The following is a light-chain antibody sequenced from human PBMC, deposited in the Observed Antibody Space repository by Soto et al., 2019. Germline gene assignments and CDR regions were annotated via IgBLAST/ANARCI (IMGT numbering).Light chain of an antibody. CDR3: SSYTSSDTYV. V-gene: IGLV2-14*03. J-gene: IGLJ1*01. CDR2: DVT. CDR1: SSDVGGYNY. Sequence: QSALTQPASVSGSPGQSITISCTGTSSDVGGYNYVSWHQQHPDKAPKLLIYDVTDRPSGISNGFSGSKSGNAASLTISGLQAEDEADYYCSSYTSSDTYVFGTGTKLTVL.